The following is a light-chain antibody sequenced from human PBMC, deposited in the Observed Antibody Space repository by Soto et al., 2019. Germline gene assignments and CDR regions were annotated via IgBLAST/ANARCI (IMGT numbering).Light chain of an antibody. J-gene: IGKJ1*01. V-gene: IGKV3-20*01. CDR1: QRLSASD. CDR3: PQYGRRT. CDR2: GVS. Sequence: IVVEHFPGTLSLSTAQRATLSCRASQRLSASDIAWCQQKPGQAPKFLIYGVSSRATGIPARFSGSGSGTDFTLTISSLEPEDLAVYYCPQYGRRTFGQRAKVDI.